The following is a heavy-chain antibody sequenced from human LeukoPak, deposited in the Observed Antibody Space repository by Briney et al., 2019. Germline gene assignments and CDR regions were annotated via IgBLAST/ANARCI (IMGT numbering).Heavy chain of an antibody. Sequence: SETLSLTCTVSGGSISSYYWSWIRQPPGQGLEWIGYIYYSGSTNYNPSLKGRVTISVDTSKNQSSLKLSSVTAADTAVYYCARDFRANWFDPWGQGTLVTVSS. V-gene: IGHV4-59*01. J-gene: IGHJ5*02. CDR2: IYYSGST. CDR3: ARDFRANWFDP. CDR1: GGSISSYY.